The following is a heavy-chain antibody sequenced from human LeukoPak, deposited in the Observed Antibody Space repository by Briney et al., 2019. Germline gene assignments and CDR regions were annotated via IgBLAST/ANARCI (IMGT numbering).Heavy chain of an antibody. J-gene: IGHJ6*03. V-gene: IGHV3-23*01. CDR2: ISGSGGST. Sequence: GGSLRLSCAASGFTFSSYAMSWVRQAPGKGLEWVSAISGSGGSTYYADSVKGRFTISRDNSKNTLYLQMNSLRAEDTAVYYCAKGSSSWETPYYYYYMDVWGKGTTVTVSS. CDR3: AKGSSSWETPYYYYYMDV. D-gene: IGHD6-13*01. CDR1: GFTFSSYA.